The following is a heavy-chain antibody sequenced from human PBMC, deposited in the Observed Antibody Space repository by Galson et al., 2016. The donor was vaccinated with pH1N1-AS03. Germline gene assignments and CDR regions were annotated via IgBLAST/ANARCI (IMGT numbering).Heavy chain of an antibody. CDR2: IKHDGSDK. CDR3: AGRATDGYTIDY. D-gene: IGHD5-24*01. V-gene: IGHV3-7*01. J-gene: IGHJ4*02. CDR1: GFTFSNNW. Sequence: SLRLSCAASGFTFSNNWMTWVRQAPGKGLEWVANIKHDGSDKYYVDSGRGRFTISRDNAKNSLYLQMNSLGAEDTAAYYCAGRATDGYTIDYWGQGTLVTVSS.